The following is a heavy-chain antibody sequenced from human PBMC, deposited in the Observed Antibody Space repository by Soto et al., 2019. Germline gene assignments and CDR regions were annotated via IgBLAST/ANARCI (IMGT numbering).Heavy chain of an antibody. CDR1: GGTFSSYA. D-gene: IGHD6-13*01. Sequence: QVQLVQSGAEVKKPGSSVKVSCKASGGTFSSYAISWVQQAPGQGLEWMGGIIPIFGTANYAQKFQGRVTITADESTSTAYMELSSLRSEDTAVYYCARESGIAAAGTFGYWGQGTLVTVSS. CDR3: ARESGIAAAGTFGY. CDR2: IIPIFGTA. V-gene: IGHV1-69*12. J-gene: IGHJ4*02.